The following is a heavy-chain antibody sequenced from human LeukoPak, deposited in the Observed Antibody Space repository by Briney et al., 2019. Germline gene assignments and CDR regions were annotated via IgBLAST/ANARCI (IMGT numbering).Heavy chain of an antibody. CDR3: ARGFPLVGATTWGTPYFDY. D-gene: IGHD1-26*01. J-gene: IGHJ4*02. CDR2: TYYRSKWYN. CDR1: GDSVSSNSAA. Sequence: SQTLSLTCTISGDSVSSNSAAWNWIRQSPSRGLEWLGRTYYRSKWYNDYAVSVKSRITINPDTSKNQFSPQLNSVTPEDTAVYYCARGFPLVGATTWGTPYFDYWGQGTLVTVSS. V-gene: IGHV6-1*01.